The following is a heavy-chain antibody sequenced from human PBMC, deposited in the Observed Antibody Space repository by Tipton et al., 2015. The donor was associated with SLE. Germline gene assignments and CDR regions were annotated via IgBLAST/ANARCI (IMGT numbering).Heavy chain of an antibody. CDR2: ISSSATT. CDR1: GFTFSSYA. V-gene: IGHV3-23*01. D-gene: IGHD1-1*01. Sequence: SLRLSCAASGFTFSSYAMNWVRQTPGKGLEWVSAISSSATTHYADSVKGRFTISRDNSKNTLYLQMNNLRAEDTAVFHCARKGGYTSDVKYRYMDVWGKGTTVTVSS. CDR3: ARKGGYTSDVKYRYMDV. J-gene: IGHJ6*04.